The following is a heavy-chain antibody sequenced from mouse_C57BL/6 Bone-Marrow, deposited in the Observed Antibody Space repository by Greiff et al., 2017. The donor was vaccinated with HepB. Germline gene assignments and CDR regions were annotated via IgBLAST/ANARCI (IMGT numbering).Heavy chain of an antibody. CDR2: INPSSGYT. CDR3: ARREGYGYPWFAY. V-gene: IGHV1-4*01. Sequence: QVQLKESGAELARPGASVKMSCKASGYTFTSYTMHWVKQRPGQGLEWIGYINPSSGYTKYNQKFKDKATLTADKSSSTAYMQLSSLTSEDSAVYYCARREGYGYPWFAYWGQGTLVTVSA. D-gene: IGHD2-2*01. J-gene: IGHJ3*01. CDR1: GYTFTSYT.